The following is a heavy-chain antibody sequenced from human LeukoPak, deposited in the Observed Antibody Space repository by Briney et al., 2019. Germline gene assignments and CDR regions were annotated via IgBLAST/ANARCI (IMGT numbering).Heavy chain of an antibody. CDR2: IYPDDSDT. D-gene: IGHD2-8*01. Sequence: GESLKISCKGSGYSFTNYWIAWARQMPGKGLEWMGIIYPDDSDTRYSPSFQGQVTISVDKSISTAYLQWSSLKASDTAMYYCARLVYGDYFDYWGQGTLVTVSS. V-gene: IGHV5-51*01. CDR1: GYSFTNYW. J-gene: IGHJ4*02. CDR3: ARLVYGDYFDY.